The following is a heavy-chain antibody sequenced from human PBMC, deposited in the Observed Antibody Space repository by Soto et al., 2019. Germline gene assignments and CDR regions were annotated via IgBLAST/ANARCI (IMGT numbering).Heavy chain of an antibody. V-gene: IGHV3-49*03. CDR2: IRSKAYGGTT. CDR3: TNIYDFWSGTPSPPRAFDI. CDR1: GFTFGDYA. D-gene: IGHD3-3*01. J-gene: IGHJ3*02. Sequence: EVRLVESGGGLVQPGRSLRLSCTASGFTFGDYAMSWFRQAPGKGLEWVGFIRSKAYGGTTEYAASVKGRFTISRDDSKSIAYLQMNSLKTEDTAVYYCTNIYDFWSGTPSPPRAFDIWGQGTMVTVSS.